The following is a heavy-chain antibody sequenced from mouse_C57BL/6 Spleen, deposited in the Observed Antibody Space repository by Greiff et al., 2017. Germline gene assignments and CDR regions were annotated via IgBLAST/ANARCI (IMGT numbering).Heavy chain of an antibody. D-gene: IGHD1-1*01. V-gene: IGHV1-55*01. CDR3: ARRWDYYGSSFDY. CDR1: GYTFTSYW. Sequence: VQLQQPGAELVKPGASVKMSCKASGYTFTSYWITWVKQRPGQGLEWIGDIYPGSGSTNYNEKFKSKATLTVDTSSSTAYMQLSSLTSEDSAVYYGARRWDYYGSSFDYWGQGTTRTVSS. CDR2: IYPGSGST. J-gene: IGHJ2*01.